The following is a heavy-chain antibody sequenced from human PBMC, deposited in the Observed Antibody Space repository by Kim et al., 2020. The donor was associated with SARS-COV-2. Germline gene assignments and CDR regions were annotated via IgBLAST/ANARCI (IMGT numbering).Heavy chain of an antibody. J-gene: IGHJ3*02. Sequence: YAQKFQGRVTITADKSTSTAYMELSSLRSEDTAVYYCATNSGSFHDAFDIWGQGTMVTVSS. D-gene: IGHD1-26*01. V-gene: IGHV1-69*02. CDR3: ATNSGSFHDAFDI.